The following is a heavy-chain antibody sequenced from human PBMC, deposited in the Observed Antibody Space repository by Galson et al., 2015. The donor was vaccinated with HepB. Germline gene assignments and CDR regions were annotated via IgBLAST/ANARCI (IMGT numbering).Heavy chain of an antibody. CDR3: ATPLVSVGATNFDY. CDR1: GFTFSSYA. V-gene: IGHV3-30-3*01. D-gene: IGHD1-26*01. CDR2: ISYDGSNK. Sequence: SLRLSCAASGFTFSSYAMHWVRQAPGKGLEWVAVISYDGSNKYYADSVKGRFTISRDNSKNTLYLQMNSLRAEDTAVYYCATPLVSVGATNFDYWGQGTLVTVSS. J-gene: IGHJ4*02.